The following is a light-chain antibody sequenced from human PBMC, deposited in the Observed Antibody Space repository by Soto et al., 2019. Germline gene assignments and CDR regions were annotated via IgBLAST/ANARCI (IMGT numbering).Light chain of an antibody. CDR1: TTDVAIYNL. V-gene: IGLV2-23*01. CDR3: CSYAGSNTVI. Sequence: QSVLTQPASVSGSPGQSITISCTGTTTDVAIYNLVSWYQQHPGKAPRLMLYEATKRPSGVSNRFSGSKSGNTTSLTISGLQTEDEADYYCCSYAGSNTVIFGGGTQLTVL. CDR2: EAT. J-gene: IGLJ2*01.